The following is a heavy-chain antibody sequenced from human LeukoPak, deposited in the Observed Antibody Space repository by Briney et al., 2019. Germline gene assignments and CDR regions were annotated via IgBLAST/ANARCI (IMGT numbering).Heavy chain of an antibody. V-gene: IGHV4-39*07. J-gene: IGHJ6*02. CDR2: IYYSGST. Sequence: SETLSLTCTVSGGSISSSSYYWGWIRQPPGKGLEWIGSIYYSGSTYYNPSLKSRVTISVDTSKNQFSLKLSSVTAADTAVYYCARAGYSSSWLPTRYYGMDVWGQGTTVTVSS. D-gene: IGHD6-13*01. CDR3: ARAGYSSSWLPTRYYGMDV. CDR1: GGSISSSSYY.